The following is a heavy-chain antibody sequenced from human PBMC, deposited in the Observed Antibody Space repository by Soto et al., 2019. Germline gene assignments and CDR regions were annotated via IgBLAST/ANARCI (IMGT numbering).Heavy chain of an antibody. CDR1: GGTFSSYA. Sequence: SVKVSCKASGGTFSSYAISWVRQAPGQGLEWMGGIIPIFGTANYAQKFQGRVTITADESTSTAYMELSSLRSEDTAVYYCAGGPGTAMAKYFDYWGQGTLVTVSS. CDR2: IIPIFGTA. CDR3: AGGPGTAMAKYFDY. J-gene: IGHJ4*02. D-gene: IGHD5-18*01. V-gene: IGHV1-69*13.